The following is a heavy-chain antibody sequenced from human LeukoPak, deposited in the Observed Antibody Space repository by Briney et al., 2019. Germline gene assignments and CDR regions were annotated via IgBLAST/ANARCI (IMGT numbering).Heavy chain of an antibody. CDR3: ARGSGQQLVLELDAFDI. D-gene: IGHD6-13*01. V-gene: IGHV1-8*01. J-gene: IGHJ3*02. CDR1: GYTFTSYD. CDR2: MNPNSGNT. Sequence: ASVKVSCKASGYTFTSYDINWVRQATGQGLEWMGWMNPNSGNTGYAQKFQGRATMTRNTSISTAYMELSSLRSEDTAVYYCARGSGQQLVLELDAFDIWGQGTMVTVSS.